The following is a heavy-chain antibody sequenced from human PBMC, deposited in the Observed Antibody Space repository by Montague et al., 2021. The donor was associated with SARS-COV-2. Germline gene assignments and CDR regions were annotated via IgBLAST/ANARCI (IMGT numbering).Heavy chain of an antibody. J-gene: IGHJ1*01. CDR1: GYTFTSYG. V-gene: IGHV1-18*01. D-gene: IGHD6-6*01. CDR2: ISVYNGNT. Sequence: SVKVSCKASGYTFTSYGISWVRQAPGQGLEWMGWISVYNGNTNYAQKLQGRVTMTTDTSTSTAYMELRSLRSDDTAVYYCARDLLSSSTFGLFQHWGQGTLVTVSS. CDR3: ARDLLSSSTFGLFQH.